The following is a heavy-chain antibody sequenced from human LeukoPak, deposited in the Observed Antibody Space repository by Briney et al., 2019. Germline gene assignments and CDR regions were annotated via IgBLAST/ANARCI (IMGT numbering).Heavy chain of an antibody. J-gene: IGHJ6*02. CDR2: ISGSGSTE. Sequence: PGGSLRLSCAASGFTFSSYEINWVRQALGKGLVWVSSISGSGSTENYADSVTGRFTISRDNAKDSLFLQMNSLRGEDTAVYYCARGGRGYGMDVWGQGTTVTVSS. V-gene: IGHV3-48*03. CDR3: ARGGRGYGMDV. CDR1: GFTFSSYE.